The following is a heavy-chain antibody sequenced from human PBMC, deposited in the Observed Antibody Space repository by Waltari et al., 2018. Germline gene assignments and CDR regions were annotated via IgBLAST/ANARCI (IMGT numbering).Heavy chain of an antibody. V-gene: IGHV4-38-2*02. D-gene: IGHD6-13*01. J-gene: IGHJ4*02. CDR1: GYSISSGYY. Sequence: QVQLQESGPGLVKPSETLSLTCAVSGYSISSGYYWGWIRQPPGKGLEWIGSIYHSGSTYYNPSLKGRVTISVDTSRNEFFLKLRSVTAADTAVYYCARDLIAAAGPGGYWGQGTLVTVSS. CDR2: IYHSGST. CDR3: ARDLIAAAGPGGY.